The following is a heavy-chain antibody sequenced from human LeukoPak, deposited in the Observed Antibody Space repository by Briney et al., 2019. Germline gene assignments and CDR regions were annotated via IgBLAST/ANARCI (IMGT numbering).Heavy chain of an antibody. D-gene: IGHD6-19*01. J-gene: IGHJ6*02. CDR1: GYTFTSYY. CDR3: TRSPIRSGWNYYYYGMDV. Sequence: ASVKVSCKASGYTFTSYYMHWVRQAPGQGLEWMGIINPSGGSTSYAQKFQGRVTMTRDTSTSTVYMELSSLRSEDTAVYYCTRSPIRSGWNYYYYGMDVWGQGTTVTVSS. V-gene: IGHV1-46*01. CDR2: INPSGGST.